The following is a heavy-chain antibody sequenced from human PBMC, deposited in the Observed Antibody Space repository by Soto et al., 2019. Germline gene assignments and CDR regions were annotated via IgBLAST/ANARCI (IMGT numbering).Heavy chain of an antibody. D-gene: IGHD2-21*01. Sequence: ASVKVSCKASGYTFTDYYIHWVRQAPGQGLEWMGWINPKSGNTKYEQKFQARVTMTRETSISTAYMEVSRLTSDDTAVYYCAKHPQSSYKWFDPLGQRTLVTFSS. CDR2: INPKSGNT. J-gene: IGHJ5*02. CDR3: AKHPQSSYKWFDP. CDR1: GYTFTDYY. V-gene: IGHV1-2*02.